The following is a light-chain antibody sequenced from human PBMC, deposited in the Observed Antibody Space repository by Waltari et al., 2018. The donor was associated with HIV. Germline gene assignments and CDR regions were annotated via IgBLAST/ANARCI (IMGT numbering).Light chain of an antibody. CDR1: SRYVDTF. CDR2: DVN. CDR3: CSHAGNFIFA. J-gene: IGLJ1*01. Sequence: QSALTQPHSVSGSPGQSLTISCAGPSRYVDTFVSWYQQHPGQDTQVIIYDVNNRPSGVPDRFSGSKSGNTAFLTISGLQAEDEAEYHCCSHAGNFIFAFGTGTKVTVL. V-gene: IGLV2-11*01.